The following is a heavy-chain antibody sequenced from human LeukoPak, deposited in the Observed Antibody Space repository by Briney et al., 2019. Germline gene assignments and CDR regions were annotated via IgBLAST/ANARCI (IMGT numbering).Heavy chain of an antibody. CDR3: ARETTVTHPYYFDL. V-gene: IGHV3-53*01. CDR2: RYSGGST. CDR1: GSTFSSYA. Sequence: GRSLRLSCAASGSTFSSYAMHWVRQAPGKGLEWVSVRYSGGSTYYADSVKGRFTISRDNSKNTLYLQMDSLRAEDTAVYYCARETTVTHPYYFDLWGRGTLVTVSS. J-gene: IGHJ2*01. D-gene: IGHD4-17*01.